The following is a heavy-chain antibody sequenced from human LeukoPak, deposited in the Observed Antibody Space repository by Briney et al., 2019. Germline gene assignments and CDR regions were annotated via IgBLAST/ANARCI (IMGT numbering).Heavy chain of an antibody. D-gene: IGHD6-19*01. CDR1: GGSISSYY. CDR2: IYYSGST. J-gene: IGHJ3*02. V-gene: IGHV4-59*08. CDR3: ARREASGWYLISSDAFDI. Sequence: SETLSLTCTVSGGSISSYYWSWIRQPPGKGLEWIGYIYYSGSTNYNPSLKSRVTIPVDTSKNQFSLKLSSVTAADTAVYYCARREASGWYLISSDAFDIWGQGTMVTVSS.